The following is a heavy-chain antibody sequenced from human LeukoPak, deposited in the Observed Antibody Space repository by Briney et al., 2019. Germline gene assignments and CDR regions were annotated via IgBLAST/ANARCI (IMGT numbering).Heavy chain of an antibody. CDR2: INHSGST. Sequence: SETLSLTCAVYGGSFSGYYWSWIRQPPGKGLEWIGEINHSGSTNYNPSLKSRVTISVDTSKNQFSLKLSSVTAADTAVYYCARAPYYYGHFDYWGQGTLVTVPS. V-gene: IGHV4-34*01. CDR1: GGSFSGYY. D-gene: IGHD3-10*01. CDR3: ARAPYYYGHFDY. J-gene: IGHJ4*02.